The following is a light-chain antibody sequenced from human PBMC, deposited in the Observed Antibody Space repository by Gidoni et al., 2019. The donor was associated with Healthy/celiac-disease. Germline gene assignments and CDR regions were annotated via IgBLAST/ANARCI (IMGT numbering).Light chain of an antibody. V-gene: IGKV1-33*01. CDR2: DAS. J-gene: IGKJ2*01. Sequence: DIQMTQSTSSLSASVGDRVTITCQASQDISNYLNWYQQKPGKAPKLLIYDASNLETGVPSRFSGSGSGTDFTLTISSLQPEDIATYYCQQYDNLPRSTFGQGTKLEIK. CDR3: QQYDNLPRST. CDR1: QDISNY.